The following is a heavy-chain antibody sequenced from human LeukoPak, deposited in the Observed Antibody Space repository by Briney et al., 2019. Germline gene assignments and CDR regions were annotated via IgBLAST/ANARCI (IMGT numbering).Heavy chain of an antibody. CDR2: ISGSSSYI. J-gene: IGHJ4*02. CDR1: GFTFSSYS. CDR3: ATSGGHGWNYYFDN. D-gene: IGHD5-12*01. V-gene: IGHV3-21*01. Sequence: GGSLRLSCAASGFTFSSYSMNWVRQAPGKGLEWVSSISGSSSYIYYADSVKGRFTISRDNAKNSLYVQMNSLRAEDTAVYYCATSGGHGWNYYFDNWGQGTLVTVSS.